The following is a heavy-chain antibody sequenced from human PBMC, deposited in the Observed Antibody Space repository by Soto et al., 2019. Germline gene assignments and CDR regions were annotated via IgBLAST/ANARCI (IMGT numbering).Heavy chain of an antibody. CDR1: GGSINSYY. CDR3: ARDSRAVAEFDY. J-gene: IGHJ4*02. CDR2: IYYSGST. Sequence: SETLSLTCTVSGGSINSYYWSCIRQPPGKGLEWIGYIYYSGSTNYNPSLKSRVTISVDTSKNQFSLKLSSVTAADTAVYYCARDSRAVAEFDYWGQGTLVTVSS. D-gene: IGHD6-19*01. V-gene: IGHV4-59*01.